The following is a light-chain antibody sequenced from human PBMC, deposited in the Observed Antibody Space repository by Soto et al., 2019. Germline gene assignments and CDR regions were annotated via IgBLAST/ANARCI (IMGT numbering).Light chain of an antibody. CDR1: KLGDKY. J-gene: IGLJ1*01. CDR3: QAWDSSTSYV. Sequence: SYELTQPPSVAVSPGQTASITCSGDKLGDKYASWYQQKQGQSPVVVIYQDSKRPSGNPERFSGSNSGNTATLTISGTQAMDEADYDCQAWDSSTSYVFGTGTKLTVL. V-gene: IGLV3-1*01. CDR2: QDS.